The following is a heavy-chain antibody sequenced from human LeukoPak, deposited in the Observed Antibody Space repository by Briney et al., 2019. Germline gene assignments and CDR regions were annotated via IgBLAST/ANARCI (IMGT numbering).Heavy chain of an antibody. J-gene: IGHJ6*03. CDR1: GFTFRLYA. CDR2: ISDSGGLT. CDR3: AKDRGDSGRYYYMDV. V-gene: IGHV3-23*01. Sequence: GGSLRLSCTASGFTFRLYAMNWVRQAPRKGLELVSDISDSGGLTYYADSVKGRFTISRDNSKNTLYLQMNSLRAEDTAVYYCAKDRGDSGRYYYMDVWGKGTAVTVSS. D-gene: IGHD2-21*01.